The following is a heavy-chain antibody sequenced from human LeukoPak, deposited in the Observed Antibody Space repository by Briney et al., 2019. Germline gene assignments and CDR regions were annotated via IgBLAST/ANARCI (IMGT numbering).Heavy chain of an antibody. CDR1: GFSITDHH. CDR3: AKYGIWFGELG. Sequence: GGSLRLSCAGAGFSITDHHMDWVRQAPGKGLEWVSAISGSGGSTYYADSVKGRFTISRDNSKNTLYLQMNSLRAEDTAVYYCAKYGIWFGELGWGQGTLVTVSS. D-gene: IGHD3-10*01. CDR2: ISGSGGST. V-gene: IGHV3-23*01. J-gene: IGHJ4*02.